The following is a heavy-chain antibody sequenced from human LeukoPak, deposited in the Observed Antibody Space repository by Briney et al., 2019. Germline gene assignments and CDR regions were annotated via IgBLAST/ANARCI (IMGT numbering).Heavy chain of an antibody. J-gene: IGHJ4*02. CDR1: GASFNSDDQY. Sequence: PSETLSLTCTVSGASFNSDDQYWNWIRQSPGKGLEWIGSIHPSGMLYNNPSLESRVTMSRDTSKNQFSRNLNSVTAAETAVYFCSRGLDSRKLGYWGQGILVTVSS. D-gene: IGHD3-22*01. CDR2: IHPSGML. V-gene: IGHV4-31*03. CDR3: SRGLDSRKLGY.